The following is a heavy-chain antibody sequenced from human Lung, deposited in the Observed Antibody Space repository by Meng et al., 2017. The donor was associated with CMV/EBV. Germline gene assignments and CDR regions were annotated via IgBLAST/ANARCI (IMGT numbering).Heavy chain of an antibody. V-gene: IGHV3-30*19. Sequence: GGSXRLXCAASGFTFSNYGMHWVRQAPGKGLEWVAFISYDGSNKYYADSVKGRFTISRENSKNTLYLQMNSLRAEDTAVYYCARDADSSSFSPESAREYYYFGMDVXGQGTTVTVSS. CDR3: ARDADSSSFSPESAREYYYFGMDV. D-gene: IGHD6-13*01. CDR1: GFTFSNYG. CDR2: ISYDGSNK. J-gene: IGHJ6*02.